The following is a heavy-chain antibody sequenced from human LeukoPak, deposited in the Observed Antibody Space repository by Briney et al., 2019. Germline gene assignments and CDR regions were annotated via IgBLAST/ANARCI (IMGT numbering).Heavy chain of an antibody. V-gene: IGHV1-69*13. D-gene: IGHD6-13*01. Sequence: EASVKVSCKASGGTFSSYAISWVRQAPGQGLERMGGIIPIFGTANYAQKFQGRVTITADESTSTAYMELSSLRSEDAAVYYCARGPMSSRIGYWGQGTLVTVSS. CDR1: GGTFSSYA. J-gene: IGHJ4*02. CDR2: IIPIFGTA. CDR3: ARGPMSSRIGY.